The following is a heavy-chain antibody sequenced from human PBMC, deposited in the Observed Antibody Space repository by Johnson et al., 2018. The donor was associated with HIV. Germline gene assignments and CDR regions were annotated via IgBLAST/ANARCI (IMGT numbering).Heavy chain of an antibody. V-gene: IGHV3-23*04. D-gene: IGHD2-15*01. Sequence: VQLVESGGGLVQPGGSLRLSCAASGFTFNIYAMIWVRQAPGKGLEWVSAITDSGNNAYSAESVKGRFTISRDNSKNTLYLQMNSLRAEDTAVYYCAKEEGVAAADTGEAFDIWGQGTMVTVSP. CDR2: ITDSGNNA. J-gene: IGHJ3*02. CDR3: AKEEGVAAADTGEAFDI. CDR1: GFTFNIYA.